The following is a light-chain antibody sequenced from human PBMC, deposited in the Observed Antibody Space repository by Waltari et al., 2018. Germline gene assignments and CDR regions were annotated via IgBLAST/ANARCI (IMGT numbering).Light chain of an antibody. Sequence: SYELTQPPSVSVAPGQTARITCDGDKIGSKNVHWYQHKPGQAPVLVVYVDGDLPAGIPGRFSGSNSGNTAALTISRVDAGDEAEYYCQVWDSGSDHYVFGTVTKVTVL. CDR3: QVWDSGSDHYV. CDR1: KIGSKN. J-gene: IGLJ1*01. V-gene: IGLV3-21*02. CDR2: VDG.